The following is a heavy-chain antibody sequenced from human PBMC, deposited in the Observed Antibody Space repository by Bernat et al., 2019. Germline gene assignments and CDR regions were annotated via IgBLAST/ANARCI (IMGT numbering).Heavy chain of an antibody. CDR3: ARDSPTGSVTYGMDV. CDR1: GYIFNTYA. V-gene: IGHV1-3*01. J-gene: IGHJ6*02. Sequence: QVKLLQSGTEVKKPGASVLVSRKASGYIFNTYAVHWVRQAPGQGLEWMGWINEVNGNSRYSQKFQGRLTIKWDTSATTAYMELSSLTSEDTAVYYGARDSPTGSVTYGMDVWGQGTTVSVSS. CDR2: INEVNGNS. D-gene: IGHD4-17*01.